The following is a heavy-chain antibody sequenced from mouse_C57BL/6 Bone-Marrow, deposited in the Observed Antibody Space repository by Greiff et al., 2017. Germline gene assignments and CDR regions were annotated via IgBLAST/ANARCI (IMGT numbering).Heavy chain of an antibody. Sequence: EVMLVESGGGLVKPGGSLKLSCAASGFTFSDYGMHWVRQAPEKGLEWVAYISSGSSTIYYADTVKGRFTISRDNAKKTLFLQMTSLRSADTAMYYCARGVALRLYTYCGPGTTLPVSS. V-gene: IGHV5-17*01. D-gene: IGHD6-2*01. CDR2: ISSGSSTI. J-gene: IGHJ2*01. CDR1: GFTFSDYG. CDR3: ARGVALRLYTY.